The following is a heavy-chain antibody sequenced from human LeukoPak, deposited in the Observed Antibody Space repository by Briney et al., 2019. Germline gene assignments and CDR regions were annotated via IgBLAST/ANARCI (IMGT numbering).Heavy chain of an antibody. Sequence: SETLSLTCVVSGGSISSNWWSWVRQPPGKGLEWIGEIYHSGSTTYNPSLKSRVTISVDKSKSQFSLELTSVTAADTAVYYCAGNGYYSVDYWGQGALVTVSS. V-gene: IGHV4-4*02. D-gene: IGHD4-17*01. J-gene: IGHJ4*02. CDR2: IYHSGST. CDR1: GGSISSNW. CDR3: AGNGYYSVDY.